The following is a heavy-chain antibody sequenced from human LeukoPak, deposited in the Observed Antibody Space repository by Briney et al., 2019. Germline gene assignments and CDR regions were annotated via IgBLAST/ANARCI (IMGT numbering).Heavy chain of an antibody. Sequence: GGSLRLSCAASGFTFSTYWMHWVRQAPGKGLLWVSRINGDGGSRNYADSVKGRFTISRDNAKNTLYLQMSSLRVEDRAVYYCASASSHRTAAGGDHWVQGTLVT. J-gene: IGHJ5*02. CDR1: GFTFSTYW. CDR2: INGDGGSR. V-gene: IGHV3-74*01. D-gene: IGHD6-13*01. CDR3: ASASSHRTAAGGDH.